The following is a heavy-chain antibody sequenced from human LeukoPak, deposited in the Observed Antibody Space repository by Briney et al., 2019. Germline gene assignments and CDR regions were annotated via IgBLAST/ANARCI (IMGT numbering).Heavy chain of an antibody. CDR2: INHSGSP. CDR3: AGRRYYYDSSGLA. CDR1: GGSFSGYY. D-gene: IGHD3-22*01. Sequence: ASETLSLTCAVYGGSFSGYYWSWIRQPPGKGLGWIGEINHSGSPNYNPSLKSRVTISVDTSKNQFSLKLSSVTAADTAGYYCAGRRYYYDSSGLAWGHGTLVTVSS. J-gene: IGHJ5*01. V-gene: IGHV4-34*01.